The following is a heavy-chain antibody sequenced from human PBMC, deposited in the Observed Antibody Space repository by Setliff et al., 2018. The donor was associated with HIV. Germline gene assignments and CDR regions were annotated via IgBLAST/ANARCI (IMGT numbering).Heavy chain of an antibody. V-gene: IGHV3-30*04. Sequence: PGGSLRLSCAVSGIIFSDYTMHWVRQAPGKGLEWVAVISHDGNKKYYADSVNGRFTISRDNSKNTLFLKMNSLRSADTGTYYCARVDVLLAYAANPRVGALDQWGQGTLVTVSS. CDR1: GIIFSDYT. J-gene: IGHJ4*02. CDR2: ISHDGNKK. D-gene: IGHD1-26*01. CDR3: ARVDVLLAYAANPRVGALDQ.